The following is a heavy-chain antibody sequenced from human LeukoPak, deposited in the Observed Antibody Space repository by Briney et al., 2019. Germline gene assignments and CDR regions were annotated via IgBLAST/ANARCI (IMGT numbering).Heavy chain of an antibody. CDR1: GFIFSRYS. D-gene: IGHD6-19*01. CDR3: AREAVAGNYFDN. Sequence: GGSLRLSCAASGFIFSRYSMNWARQAPGKGLEWVSYIGSSSSTIHYADSVKGRFTISRGNAKNSLYLQMNSLRDEDTAVYYCAREAVAGNYFDNWGQGTLVTVSS. J-gene: IGHJ4*02. CDR2: IGSSSSTI. V-gene: IGHV3-48*02.